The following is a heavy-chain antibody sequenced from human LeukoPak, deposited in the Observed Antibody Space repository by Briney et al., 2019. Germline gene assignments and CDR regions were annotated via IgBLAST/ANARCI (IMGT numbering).Heavy chain of an antibody. CDR1: GFTFSTYG. CDR2: VRYDGSKK. Sequence: GGSLRLSCAASGFTFSTYGMHWVRQAPGKGLEWVAFVRYDGSKKYYTNSVKGRFTISRDSSKNSLYLQMNSLRTEDTALYYCAKEGDGYAYYFDYWGQGTLVTVSS. D-gene: IGHD5-24*01. V-gene: IGHV3-30*02. CDR3: AKEGDGYAYYFDY. J-gene: IGHJ4*02.